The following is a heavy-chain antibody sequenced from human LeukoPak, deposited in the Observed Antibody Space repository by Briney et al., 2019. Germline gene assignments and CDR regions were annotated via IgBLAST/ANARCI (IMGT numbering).Heavy chain of an antibody. D-gene: IGHD3-10*01. J-gene: IGHJ4*02. Sequence: PGRSLRLPCAASGFNFGSYSMTWVRQAPGKGLEWVSVMSADSATTFYADSVKGRFTISRDNAKNTVFLQMSSLRAEDTALYYCARKSASGNYPLDYWGQGTLVTVSS. CDR3: ARKSASGNYPLDY. CDR2: MSADSATT. V-gene: IGHV3-23*01. CDR1: GFNFGSYS.